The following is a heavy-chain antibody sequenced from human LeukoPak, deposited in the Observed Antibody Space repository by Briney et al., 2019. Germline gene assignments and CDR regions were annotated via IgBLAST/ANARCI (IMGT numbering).Heavy chain of an antibody. Sequence: PGGSLRLSCAASGFSFSSYSRKRVRQAPGKGLEWVSSISSSSNYIYYADSVKGRFTISRDNSKNTLYLQMNSLRAEVTAVYYCAKDGHDSSGYPTAYWYFDLWGRGTLVTVSS. CDR1: GFSFSSYS. V-gene: IGHV3-21*04. CDR3: AKDGHDSSGYPTAYWYFDL. CDR2: ISSSSNYI. D-gene: IGHD3-22*01. J-gene: IGHJ2*01.